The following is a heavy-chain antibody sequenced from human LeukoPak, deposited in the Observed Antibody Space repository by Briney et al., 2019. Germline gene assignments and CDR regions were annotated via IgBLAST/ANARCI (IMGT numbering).Heavy chain of an antibody. CDR3: ARVGHSAAAGTYDY. CDR1: GGSISSYY. J-gene: IGHJ4*02. CDR2: IISSGSP. V-gene: IGHV4-4*08. D-gene: IGHD6-13*01. Sequence: SETLCLTCTVSGGSISSYYWSWIRQPPGKGLVWIGNIISSGSPTSNPSPKRRGPVSFDASKNKISLHLRYVTGADTAVYYCARVGHSAAAGTYDYWGQGALVTVSS.